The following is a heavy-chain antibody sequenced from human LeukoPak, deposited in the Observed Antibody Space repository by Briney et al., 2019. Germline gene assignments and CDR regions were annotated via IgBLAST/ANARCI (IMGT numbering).Heavy chain of an antibody. V-gene: IGHV3-23*01. CDR2: IGGSGGST. D-gene: IGHD6-13*01. CDR1: GFTFSSYA. J-gene: IGHJ4*02. Sequence: GGSLRLSCAASGFTFSSYAMTWVRQAPGKGLEWVSVIGGSGGSTYYADSVKGRFTISRDNSKNTLSPQMNSLRAEDTAVYYCAKGRDTSSWFGFDYWGQGTLVTVSS. CDR3: AKGRDTSSWFGFDY.